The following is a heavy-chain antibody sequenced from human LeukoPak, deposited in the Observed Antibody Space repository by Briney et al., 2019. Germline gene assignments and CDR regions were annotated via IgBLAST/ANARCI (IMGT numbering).Heavy chain of an antibody. Sequence: PSETLSLTCTVSGGSISSSSYYWGWIRQPPGMGLEWIGSIYYSGSTYYNPSLKSRVTISVDTSKNQFSLKLSSVTAADTAVYYCARLNYWYFDLWGRGTLVTVSS. V-gene: IGHV4-39*01. CDR2: IYYSGST. J-gene: IGHJ2*01. CDR3: ARLNYWYFDL. CDR1: GGSISSSSYY.